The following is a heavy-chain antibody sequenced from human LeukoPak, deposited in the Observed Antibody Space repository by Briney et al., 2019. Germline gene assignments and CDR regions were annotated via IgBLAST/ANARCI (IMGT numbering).Heavy chain of an antibody. D-gene: IGHD1-7*01. Sequence: PSQTLSLTCTVSGGSISSGSYYWSWIRQPAGKGLEWIGRIYTSGSTNYNPSLKSRVTISVDTSKNQFSLKLSSVTAADTAVYYCARDYHRTFDYWGQGTLVTVSS. CDR2: IYTSGST. CDR3: ARDYHRTFDY. J-gene: IGHJ4*02. V-gene: IGHV4-61*02. CDR1: GGSISSGSYY.